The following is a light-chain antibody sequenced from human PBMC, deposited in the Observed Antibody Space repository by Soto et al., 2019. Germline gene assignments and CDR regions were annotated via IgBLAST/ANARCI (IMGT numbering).Light chain of an antibody. CDR2: GIS. CDR3: QQYDGSPIT. J-gene: IGKJ1*01. V-gene: IGKV3-20*01. Sequence: EIVLTQSPGTLSLSPGERATLSCRASQTVSRSYLAWYQQKPGQAPRLLISGISTRATGIPDRFSGGGSGTDFTLTISRLEPEDFAVYYCQQYDGSPITFGQGTKVDSK. CDR1: QTVSRSY.